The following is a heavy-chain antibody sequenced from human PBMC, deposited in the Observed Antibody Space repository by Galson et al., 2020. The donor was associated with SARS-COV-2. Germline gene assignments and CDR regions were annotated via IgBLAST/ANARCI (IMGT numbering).Heavy chain of an antibody. Sequence: SETLSLTCAVYGGSFSGYYWSWIRQPPGKGLEWIGEINHSGSTNYNPSLKSRVTISVDTSKNQFSLKLSSVTAADTAVYYCAGAGYSSSWYGGRDGMDVVGQGTTVTVSS. CDR3: AGAGYSSSWYGGRDGMDV. CDR1: GGSFSGYY. D-gene: IGHD6-13*01. J-gene: IGHJ6*02. V-gene: IGHV4-34*01. CDR2: INHSGST.